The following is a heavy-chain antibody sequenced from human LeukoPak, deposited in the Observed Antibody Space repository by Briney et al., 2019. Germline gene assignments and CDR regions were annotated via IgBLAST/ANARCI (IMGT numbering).Heavy chain of an antibody. CDR3: ARDIRSGAFDY. CDR1: GGSFSGYY. J-gene: IGHJ4*02. V-gene: IGHV4-34*01. D-gene: IGHD3-10*01. CDR2: INHSGST. Sequence: SETLSLTCAVYGGSFSGYYWSWIRQPPGKGLEWIGEINHSGSTNYNPSLKSRVTISVDTSKNQFSLKLSSVTAADTAVYCCARDIRSGAFDYWGQGTLVTVSS.